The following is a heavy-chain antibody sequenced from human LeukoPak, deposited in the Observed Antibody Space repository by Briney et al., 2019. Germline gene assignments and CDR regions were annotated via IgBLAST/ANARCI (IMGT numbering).Heavy chain of an antibody. J-gene: IGHJ4*02. CDR2: IWYDGSNK. CDR3: AGNYGPYYFDY. CDR1: GFTFSNYG. Sequence: GGSLRLSCAASGFTFSNYGMHWVRQAPGKGLEWVAVIWYDGSNKYYADSVKGRFTISRDNSKNTLHLQLNSLRAEHTAVYYCAGNYGPYYFDYWGQGTLVTVSS. V-gene: IGHV3-33*01. D-gene: IGHD3-10*01.